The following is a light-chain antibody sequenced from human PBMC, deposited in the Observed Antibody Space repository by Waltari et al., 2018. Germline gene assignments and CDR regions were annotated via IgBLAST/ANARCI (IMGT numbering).Light chain of an antibody. J-gene: IGKJ1*01. CDR2: GSS. CDR1: QSIRSN. Sequence: GEVATLFLSASQSIRSNLSWYHQNSGHPPGLLICGSSARATCIPARVSGSGFVTEFTLTISTMQSDDFAFYYCQQYNNLPTFGHGTKVEFK. V-gene: IGKV3-15*01. CDR3: QQYNNLPT.